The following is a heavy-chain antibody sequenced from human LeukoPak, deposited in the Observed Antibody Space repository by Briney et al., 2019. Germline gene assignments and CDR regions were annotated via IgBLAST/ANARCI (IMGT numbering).Heavy chain of an antibody. V-gene: IGHV4-34*01. D-gene: IGHD3-10*01. CDR1: GGSFSGYY. CDR2: INHSGST. J-gene: IGHJ4*02. CDR3: ARVGMIGITMVRGVTR. Sequence: SETLSLTCAVYGGSFSGYYWSWIRQPPGKELEWIGEINHSGSTNYNPSLKSRVTISVDTSKNQFSLKLSSVTAADTAVYYCARVGMIGITMVRGVTRWGQGTLVTVSS.